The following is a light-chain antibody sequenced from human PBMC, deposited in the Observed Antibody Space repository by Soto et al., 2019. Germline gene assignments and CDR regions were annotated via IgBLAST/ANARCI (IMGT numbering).Light chain of an antibody. Sequence: QSVLTQPASVSGSPGQSITISCTGTSSDVGGNKYVSWYQHYPGKAPKLMICDVSNRPSGVSNRFSGSKSGNTASLTISGLQAEDEAEYYCSSYAGSGEVFGTG. CDR1: SSDVGGNKY. CDR2: DVS. V-gene: IGLV2-14*03. J-gene: IGLJ1*01. CDR3: SSYAGSGEV.